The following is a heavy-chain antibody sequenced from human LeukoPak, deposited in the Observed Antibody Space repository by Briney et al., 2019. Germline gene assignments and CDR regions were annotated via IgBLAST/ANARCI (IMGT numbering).Heavy chain of an antibody. CDR3: AKDSSSWPEYFQH. Sequence: GGSLRLSCAASGFTSSSYAMSWVRQVPGKGLEWVSGISGSGGSTFYADSVKGRFTISRDNSKNTLYLQMNSLRAEDTAVYYCAKDSSSWPEYFQHWGQGTLVTVSS. V-gene: IGHV3-23*01. CDR1: GFTSSSYA. J-gene: IGHJ1*01. CDR2: ISGSGGST. D-gene: IGHD6-13*01.